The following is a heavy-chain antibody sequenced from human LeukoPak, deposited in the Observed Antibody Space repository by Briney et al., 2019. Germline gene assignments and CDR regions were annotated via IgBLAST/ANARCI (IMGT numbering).Heavy chain of an antibody. CDR1: AFSLNAYN. CDR3: VRDRGTYRPIDY. D-gene: IGHD1-1*01. Sequence: GGSLRLSCAASAFSLNAYNMNWVRQAPGKGLEWVSSISYTGTYIYYADSVKGRFTISRDNAQNSLCLQMNSLRAEVTAIYYCVRDRGTYRPIDYWGQGTLVTVSS. CDR2: ISYTGTYI. J-gene: IGHJ4*02. V-gene: IGHV3-21*04.